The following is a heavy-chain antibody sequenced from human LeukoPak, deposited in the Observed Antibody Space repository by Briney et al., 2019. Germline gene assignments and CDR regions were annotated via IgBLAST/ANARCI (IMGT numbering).Heavy chain of an antibody. CDR2: INPNSGGT. CDR1: GYTFTGYY. CDR3: AREDVVVPAAIGRGNNWFDP. D-gene: IGHD2-2*02. V-gene: IGHV1-2*02. Sequence: ASVKVSCKTSGYTFTGYYIHWVRQAPGQGLEWMGWINPNSGGTNYAQKFQGGVSVTRDTSISTVYMELSRLRYDDTAVYYCAREDVVVPAAIGRGNNWFDPWGQGTLVTVSS. J-gene: IGHJ5*02.